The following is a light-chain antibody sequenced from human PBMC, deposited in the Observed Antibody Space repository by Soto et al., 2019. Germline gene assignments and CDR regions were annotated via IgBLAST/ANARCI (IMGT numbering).Light chain of an antibody. J-gene: IGLJ1*01. CDR2: EVT. CDR1: STDVSGRNY. Sequence: QSVLTQHASVSGSPGQSITISCTGTSTDVSGRNYVSWYQQHPGKAPKVIIYEVTNRPSGISHRFSGSKSGNTASLTISGLQAEDEADYYCCSYRSGTSVFGTGTKVTVL. CDR3: CSYRSGTSV. V-gene: IGLV2-14*01.